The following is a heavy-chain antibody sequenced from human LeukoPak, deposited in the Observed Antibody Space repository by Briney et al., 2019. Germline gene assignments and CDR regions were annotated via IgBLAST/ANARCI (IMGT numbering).Heavy chain of an antibody. D-gene: IGHD3-3*01. CDR2: ICSTSRCI. CDR3: ASPYDFWSGYIEPVRGDF. V-gene: IGHV3-21*01. J-gene: IGHJ4*02. Sequence: GGSLRLSCAASGFTFSSYSMNWVRQAPGKGLEWVSSICSTSRCIFYADSVKGRFTISRDNSKNTLYLQMNTLRAEDTAVYYCASPYDFWSGYIEPVRGDFWGQGTLVTVSS. CDR1: GFTFSSYS.